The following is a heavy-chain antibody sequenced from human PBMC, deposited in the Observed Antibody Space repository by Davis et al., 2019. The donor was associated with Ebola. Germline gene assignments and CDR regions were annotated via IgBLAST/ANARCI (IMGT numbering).Heavy chain of an antibody. CDR2: IYSGGST. CDR3: TAGIALAANDI. CDR1: EFSVNGNY. Sequence: GESLKISCAASEFSVNGNYMNWVRQAPGKGLEWVSVIYSGGSTYYADSVKGRFTISRDNARNSLFLQMNSLRAEDTALYFCTAGIALAANDIWGQGTLVTVSS. V-gene: IGHV3-66*01. D-gene: IGHD6-19*01. J-gene: IGHJ4*02.